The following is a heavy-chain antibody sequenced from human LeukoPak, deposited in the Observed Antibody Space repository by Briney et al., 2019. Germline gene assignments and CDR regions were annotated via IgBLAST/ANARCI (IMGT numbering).Heavy chain of an antibody. CDR2: IYSGGST. D-gene: IGHD2/OR15-2a*01. CDR3: ARKGGFYWFDP. J-gene: IGHJ5*02. Sequence: GGSLRLSCAASGFTVSSNYMSWDRQAPGKGLEWVSVIYSGGSTYYADSVKGRFTISRDNSKNTLYLQMNSLRAEDTAVYYCARKGGFYWFDPWGQGTLVTVSS. CDR1: GFTVSSNY. V-gene: IGHV3-66*02.